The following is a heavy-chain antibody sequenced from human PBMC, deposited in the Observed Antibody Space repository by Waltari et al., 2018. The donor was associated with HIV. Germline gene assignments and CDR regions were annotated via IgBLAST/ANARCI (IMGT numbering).Heavy chain of an antibody. J-gene: IGHJ4*02. CDR3: AKDYSSSWTGY. Sequence: QVQLVESGGGVVQPGGSLRLSCAASGFTFSSYGMHWVRQAPGKGLEWVAFIRYDGSNKYYADSVKGRFTISRDNSKNTLYLQMNSLRAEDTAVYYCAKDYSSSWTGYWGQGTLVTVSS. CDR2: IRYDGSNK. V-gene: IGHV3-30*02. CDR1: GFTFSSYG. D-gene: IGHD6-13*01.